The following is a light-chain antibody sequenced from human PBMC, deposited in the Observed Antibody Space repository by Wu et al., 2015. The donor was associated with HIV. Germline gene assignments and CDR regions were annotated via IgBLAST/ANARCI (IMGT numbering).Light chain of an antibody. V-gene: IGKV3-11*01. J-gene: IGKJ2*03. Sequence: EIVLTQSPGTLSLSPGERATLSCRASQSVSGNYVAWYQQRSGQAPSLLIYDAFTRATGIPDRFSGSGSGTDFTLTISSLEPEDFAVYYCQQRSNWPQNSFGQGTKLEIK. CDR2: DAF. CDR1: QSVSGNY. CDR3: QQRSNWPQNS.